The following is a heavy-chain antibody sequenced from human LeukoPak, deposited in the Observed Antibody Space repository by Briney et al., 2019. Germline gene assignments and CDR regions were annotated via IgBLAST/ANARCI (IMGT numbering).Heavy chain of an antibody. CDR3: VRGGDSSNRKRSLGF. CDR2: VRGSGGTT. D-gene: IGHD6-13*01. Sequence: GGSLRLSCAASGFTFSSYAMYWVRQAPGKGLEWVSVVRGSGGTTYYADSVKGRFTISRDNSKNSLYLQMNSLKTEDTAVYYCVRGGDSSNRKRSLGFWGQGTLVTVSS. CDR1: GFTFSSYA. V-gene: IGHV3-23*01. J-gene: IGHJ4*02.